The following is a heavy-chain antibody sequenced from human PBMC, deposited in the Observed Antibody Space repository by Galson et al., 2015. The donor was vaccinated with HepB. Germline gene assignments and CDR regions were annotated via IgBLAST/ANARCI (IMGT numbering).Heavy chain of an antibody. Sequence: TLSLTCTVTGGSISIYYWHWIRQPPGKGLEWIGYINHSGSTNYNPSLKSRVTMSVDTSRNQFSLRLTSVTAADTAVYYCAREYSSSDYWGLGTLVTVSS. D-gene: IGHD6-6*01. V-gene: IGHV4-59*01. CDR2: INHSGST. CDR3: AREYSSSDY. CDR1: GGSISIYY. J-gene: IGHJ4*02.